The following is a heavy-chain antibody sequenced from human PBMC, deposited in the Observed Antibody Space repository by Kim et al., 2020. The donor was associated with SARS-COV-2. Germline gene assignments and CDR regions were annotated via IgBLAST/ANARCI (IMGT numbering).Heavy chain of an antibody. CDR3: ARLSGYGNDDY. Sequence: NEYAVAVKSRITINPDTAKNQFYLQLNSVTPEDTAVYYCARLSGYGNDDYWGQGTLVTVSS. V-gene: IGHV6-1*01. J-gene: IGHJ4*02. D-gene: IGHD5-12*01. CDR2: N.